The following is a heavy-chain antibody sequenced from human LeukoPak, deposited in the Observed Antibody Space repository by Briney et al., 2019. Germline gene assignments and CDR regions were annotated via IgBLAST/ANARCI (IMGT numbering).Heavy chain of an antibody. Sequence: SETLSLTCTVSGGSISSSSYYWGRIRQPPGKGLEWIGSIYYSGSTYYNPSLKSRVTISVDTSKNQFSLKLSSVTAADTAVYYCATLWDGSESYYNEGAFDIWGQGTMVTVSS. CDR2: IYYSGST. CDR3: ATLWDGSESYYNEGAFDI. CDR1: GGSISSSSYY. J-gene: IGHJ3*02. D-gene: IGHD3-10*01. V-gene: IGHV4-39*07.